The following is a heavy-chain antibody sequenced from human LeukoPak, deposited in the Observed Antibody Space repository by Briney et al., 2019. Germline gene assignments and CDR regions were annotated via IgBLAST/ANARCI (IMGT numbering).Heavy chain of an antibody. CDR1: GVSFSSYA. D-gene: IGHD6-13*01. CDR2: MTGSGGTT. J-gene: IGHJ4*02. CDR3: VKEDGVAAAGYCDN. V-gene: IGHV3-23*01. Sequence: GGSLSLSCAASGVSFSSYAMTWGRQAPGKGLEWVSTMTGSGGTTYYADSVRGRCIISRDNSKNALYLQMNSLRAEDTAVYYCVKEDGVAAAGYCDNWGQGTLVTVSS.